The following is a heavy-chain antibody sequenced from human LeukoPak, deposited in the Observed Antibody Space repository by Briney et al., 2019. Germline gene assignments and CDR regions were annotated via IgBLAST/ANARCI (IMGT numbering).Heavy chain of an antibody. J-gene: IGHJ4*02. CDR1: GFTFSSYA. CDR3: ARVGATGY. CDR2: ISYDGSNK. V-gene: IGHV3-30*01. Sequence: PGRFLRLSCAASGFTFSSYAMHWVRQAPGKGLEWVAVISYDGSNKYYADSVKGRFTISRDNSKNTLYLQMNSLRAEDTAVYYCARVGATGYWGQGTLVTVSS. D-gene: IGHD1-26*01.